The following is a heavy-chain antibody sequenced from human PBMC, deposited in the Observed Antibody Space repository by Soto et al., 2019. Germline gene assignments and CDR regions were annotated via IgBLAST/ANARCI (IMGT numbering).Heavy chain of an antibody. J-gene: IGHJ4*02. V-gene: IGHV4-59*07. CDR2: IYYSGST. CDR3: ARSLVDTAMGFDY. D-gene: IGHD5-18*01. CDR1: GGSISSDY. Sequence: PSDPLSLTCTVSGGSISSDYWSWLRQPPGKGLEWIGYIYYSGSTNYNPSLKSRVTMSVDTSKNQFSLKLSSVTAADTAVYYCARSLVDTAMGFDYWGQGTLVTVS.